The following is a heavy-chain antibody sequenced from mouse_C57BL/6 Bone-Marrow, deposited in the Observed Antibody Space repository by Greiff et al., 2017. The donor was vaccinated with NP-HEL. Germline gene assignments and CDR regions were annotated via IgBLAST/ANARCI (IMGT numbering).Heavy chain of an antibody. CDR1: GYTFTDYN. V-gene: IGHV1-18*01. CDR2: INPNNGGT. J-gene: IGHJ1*03. CDR3: ARGNYYGSSWYFDV. D-gene: IGHD1-1*01. Sequence: EVQLQQSGPELVKPGASVKIPCKASGYTFTDYNMDWVKQSHGKSLEWIGDINPNNGGTIYNQKFKGKATLTVDKSSSTAYMELRSLTSEDTAVYYCARGNYYGSSWYFDVWGTGTTVTVSS.